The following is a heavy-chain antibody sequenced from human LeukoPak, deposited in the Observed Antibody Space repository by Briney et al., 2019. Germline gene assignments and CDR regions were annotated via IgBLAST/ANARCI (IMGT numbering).Heavy chain of an antibody. D-gene: IGHD6-19*01. Sequence: QPGRSLRLSCAASGFTFSSYGMHWVRQAPGKGLEWVAVISYDGSNKYYADSVRGRFTISRDNSKNTLYLQMNSLRAEDTAVYYCAKDRGYSSGRGNGMDVWDQGTTVTVSS. CDR3: AKDRGYSSGRGNGMDV. CDR1: GFTFSSYG. J-gene: IGHJ6*02. V-gene: IGHV3-30*18. CDR2: ISYDGSNK.